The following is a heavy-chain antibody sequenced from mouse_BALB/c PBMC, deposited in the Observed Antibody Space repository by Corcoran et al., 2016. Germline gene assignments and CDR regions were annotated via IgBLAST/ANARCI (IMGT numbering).Heavy chain of an antibody. CDR3: ARMRASGCGCWYFDD. D-gene: IGHD1-3*01. CDR2: INPYNGGT. Sequence: EVQLQQSGPELVKPGASMKISCKAAGYSFTGYTMNWVKQSHGKKLEWIGLINPYNGGTSYNQKFKGKATLTVDKSSSTAYMELLSLTSEDSAVCYCARMRASGCGCWYFDDWGAGTTVTVSS. V-gene: IGHV1-18*01. J-gene: IGHJ1*01. CDR1: GYSFTGYT.